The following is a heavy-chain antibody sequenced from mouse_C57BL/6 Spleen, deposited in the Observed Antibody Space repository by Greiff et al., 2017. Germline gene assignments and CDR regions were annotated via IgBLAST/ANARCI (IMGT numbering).Heavy chain of an antibody. J-gene: IGHJ4*01. Sequence: QVQLQQPGAELVRPGSSVKLSCKASGYTFTSYWMHWVKQRPIQGLEWIGNIDPSDSETHYNQKFKDKATLTVDKSSSTAYMQLSSLTSEDSAVYYCARHYGYAMDYWGLGTSVTVSS. D-gene: IGHD1-1*01. CDR1: GYTFTSYW. CDR2: IDPSDSET. V-gene: IGHV1-52*01. CDR3: ARHYGYAMDY.